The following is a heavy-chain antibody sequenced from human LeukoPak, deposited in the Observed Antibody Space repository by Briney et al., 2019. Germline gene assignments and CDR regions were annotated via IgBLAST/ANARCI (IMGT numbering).Heavy chain of an antibody. Sequence: GGSLRLSCAASGFTFSTYWLHWVRQAPGRGLVWVSRIEGDGASTTYADSVKGRFTISRDNAKNTLYLQMNSLRAEDTAVYYCARGYFHGSIDYWGQGTLVTVSS. CDR3: ARGYFHGSIDY. V-gene: IGHV3-74*01. D-gene: IGHD5-18*01. CDR2: IEGDGAST. J-gene: IGHJ4*02. CDR1: GFTFSTYW.